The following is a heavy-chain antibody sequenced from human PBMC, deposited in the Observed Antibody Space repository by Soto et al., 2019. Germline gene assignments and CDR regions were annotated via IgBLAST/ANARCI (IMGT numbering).Heavy chain of an antibody. CDR1: GFTFSNYG. J-gene: IGHJ4*02. V-gene: IGHV3-21*01. CDR2: ITGSGYI. Sequence: EVQLVESGGGLVKPGGSLRLSCAASGFTFSNYGMNWVRQAPGKGLEWVSSITGSGYIFYAGSVEGRFSISRDNAKNSLYLQMNSLRVEDTAVYYCARYRGTYRDYWGQGVLVTVSS. D-gene: IGHD1-26*01. CDR3: ARYRGTYRDY.